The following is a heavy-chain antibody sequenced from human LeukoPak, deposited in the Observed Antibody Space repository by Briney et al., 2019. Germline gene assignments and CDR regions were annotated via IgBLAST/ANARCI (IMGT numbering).Heavy chain of an antibody. CDR2: IYYSGST. Sequence: SETLSPTCTVSGGSISSYYWSWIRQPPGKGLEWIGYIYYSGSTNYNPSLKSRVTISVDTSKNQFSLKLSSVTAADTAVYYCARDGAVYWYFDLWGRGTLVTVSS. CDR3: ARDGAVYWYFDL. D-gene: IGHD6-19*01. CDR1: GGSISSYY. J-gene: IGHJ2*01. V-gene: IGHV4-59*01.